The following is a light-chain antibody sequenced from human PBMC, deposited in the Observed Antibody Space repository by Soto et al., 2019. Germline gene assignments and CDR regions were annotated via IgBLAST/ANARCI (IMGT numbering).Light chain of an antibody. CDR1: QSVSSY. CDR2: DAS. V-gene: IGKV3-11*01. CDR3: QQRSNWPPIT. Sequence: EIVLTQSPATLSLSPGERATLSCRASQSVSSYLAWYQQKPGQAPRLLIYDASSRATGIPARFSGSGSGTDFTLTISSLEPEDFAVYYCQQRSNWPPITFGQGTRLESK. J-gene: IGKJ5*01.